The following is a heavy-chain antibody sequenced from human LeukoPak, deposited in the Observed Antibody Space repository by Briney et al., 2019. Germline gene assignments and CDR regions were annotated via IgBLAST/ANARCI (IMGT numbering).Heavy chain of an antibody. CDR3: ARDQPPSYYYDSSGFDY. J-gene: IGHJ4*02. CDR1: GYTFTGYY. D-gene: IGHD3-22*01. CDR2: INPNSGGT. V-gene: IGHV1-2*02. Sequence: GASVKVSCKASGYTFTGYYMHWVRQAPGQGLEWMGWINPNSGGTNYAQKFQGRVTMTRDTSISTAYMELSRLRSDDTAVYYCARDQPPSYYYDSSGFDYWGQGTLVTVSS.